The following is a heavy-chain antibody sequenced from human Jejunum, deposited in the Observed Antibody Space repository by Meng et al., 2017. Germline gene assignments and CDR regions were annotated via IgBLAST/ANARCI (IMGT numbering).Heavy chain of an antibody. D-gene: IGHD6-13*01. J-gene: IGHJ5*02. CDR2: IYWDDDK. CDR1: GFSLSTGGVG. Sequence: QITLKESGPTLVKPTQTLTLTCTFSGFSLSTGGVGVGWLRQPPGKALECLALIYWDDDKRYNPSLKNRLTITKDTSKNQVVLTMTNVDPVDTATYYCAHRLAYSSNYNVGWFDPWGQGTLVTVSS. CDR3: AHRLAYSSNYNVGWFDP. V-gene: IGHV2-5*02.